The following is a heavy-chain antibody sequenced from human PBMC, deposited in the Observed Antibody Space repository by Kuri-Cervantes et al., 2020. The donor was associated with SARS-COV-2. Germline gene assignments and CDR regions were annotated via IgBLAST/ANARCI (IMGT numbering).Heavy chain of an antibody. V-gene: IGHV1-2*02. Sequence: ASVKVSCKASGYTSTGYYMHWVRQAPGQGLEWMGWINPNSGGTNYAQKFQGRVTMTRDTSISTAYMELSRLRSDDTAVYYCAREGYSSSSGRFDYWGQGTLVTVSS. CDR2: INPNSGGT. J-gene: IGHJ4*02. CDR3: AREGYSSSSGRFDY. CDR1: GYTSTGYY. D-gene: IGHD6-6*01.